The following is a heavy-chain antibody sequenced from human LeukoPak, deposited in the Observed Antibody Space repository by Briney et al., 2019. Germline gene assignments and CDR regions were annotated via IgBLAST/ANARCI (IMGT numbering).Heavy chain of an antibody. CDR1: GGSISRSNYY. V-gene: IGHV4-39*07. J-gene: IGHJ5*02. CDR3: VRDPATAAPFDP. Sequence: PSETLSLTCTVSGGSISRSNYYWGWIRQPPGKGLEWIGSIYYSGSTYYNPSLKSRVTISVDTSKNQFSLRVTSVTAADTAVYYCVRDPATAAPFDPWGQGTLVTVSS. D-gene: IGHD6-25*01. CDR2: IYYSGST.